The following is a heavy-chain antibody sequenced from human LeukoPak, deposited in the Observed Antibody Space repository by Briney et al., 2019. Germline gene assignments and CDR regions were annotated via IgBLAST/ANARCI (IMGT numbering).Heavy chain of an antibody. CDR3: GKVRGYGTRTYYYYYGMDV. D-gene: IGHD5-12*01. V-gene: IGHV3-9*01. CDR2: SGSI. Sequence: SGSIGYAASVKGRFTISRDNAKNSLYLQMNSLRAEDTAVYYCGKVRGYGTRTYYYYYGMDVWGQGTTVTVSS. J-gene: IGHJ6*02.